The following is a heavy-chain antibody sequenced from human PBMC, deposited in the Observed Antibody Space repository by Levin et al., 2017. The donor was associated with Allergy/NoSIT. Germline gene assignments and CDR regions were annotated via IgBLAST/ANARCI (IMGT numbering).Heavy chain of an antibody. CDR3: ATVSPNGGVIVPDAFDI. V-gene: IGHV1-24*01. Sequence: GESLKISCNVSGYTLTELSMHWVRQAPGKGLEWMGGFDPEDGETIYAQKFQGRVTMTEDTSTDTAYMELSSLRSEDTAVYYCATVSPNGGVIVPDAFDIWGQGTMVTVSS. CDR2: FDPEDGET. J-gene: IGHJ3*02. D-gene: IGHD3-16*02. CDR1: GYTLTELS.